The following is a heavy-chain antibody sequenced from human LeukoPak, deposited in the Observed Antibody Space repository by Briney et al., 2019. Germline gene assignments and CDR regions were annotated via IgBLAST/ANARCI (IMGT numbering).Heavy chain of an antibody. V-gene: IGHV1-69*13. D-gene: IGHD5-18*01. CDR2: ITPIFGTA. J-gene: IGHJ4*02. Sequence: GASVKVSCKASGGTFSSYAISWVRQAPGQGLEWMGGITPIFGTANYLQKFQGRATITADESTRTAYMELSRLRSEDTAIYYCARASSDDTAMATPFAYWGQGTLVTVSS. CDR1: GGTFSSYA. CDR3: ARASSDDTAMATPFAY.